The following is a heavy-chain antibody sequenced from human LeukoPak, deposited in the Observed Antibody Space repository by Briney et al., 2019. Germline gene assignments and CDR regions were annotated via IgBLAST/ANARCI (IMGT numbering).Heavy chain of an antibody. V-gene: IGHV3-23*01. Sequence: PGGSLRLSCAASGFTFSSYWMSWVRQAPGKGLEWVSAISGSGGSTYYADSVKGRFTISRDNSKNTLYLQMNSLRAEDTAVYYCAKSTGYSSSPRYFDYWGQGTLVTVSS. J-gene: IGHJ4*02. D-gene: IGHD6-13*01. CDR3: AKSTGYSSSPRYFDY. CDR1: GFTFSSYW. CDR2: ISGSGGST.